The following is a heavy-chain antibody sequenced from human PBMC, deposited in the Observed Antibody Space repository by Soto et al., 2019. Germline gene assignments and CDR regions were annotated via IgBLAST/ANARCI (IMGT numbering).Heavy chain of an antibody. CDR1: GYTFTSYG. Sequence: ASVKVSCKASGYTFTSYGISWVRQAPGQGLEWMGWISAYNGNTNYAQKLQGRVTMTTDTSTSTAHMELRSLRSDDTAVYYCARLRDYYDSSGIDYWGQGTLVTVSS. D-gene: IGHD3-22*01. CDR3: ARLRDYYDSSGIDY. J-gene: IGHJ4*02. CDR2: ISAYNGNT. V-gene: IGHV1-18*04.